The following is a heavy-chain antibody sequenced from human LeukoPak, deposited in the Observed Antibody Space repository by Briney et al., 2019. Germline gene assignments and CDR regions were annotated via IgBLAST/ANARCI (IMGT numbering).Heavy chain of an antibody. D-gene: IGHD3-22*01. CDR1: GFSFSDYW. J-gene: IGHJ3*01. CDR2: IKQDGSEK. Sequence: GGSLRLSCAASGFSFSDYWMNWVRQAPGKGLEWVANIKQDGSEKYYVDSVKGRFTISRDDTRNSLYLQMNSLRVEDTAVYYCARAHKYHYYDSSGAFDVWGQGTVVIVSS. CDR3: ARAHKYHYYDSSGAFDV. V-gene: IGHV3-7*01.